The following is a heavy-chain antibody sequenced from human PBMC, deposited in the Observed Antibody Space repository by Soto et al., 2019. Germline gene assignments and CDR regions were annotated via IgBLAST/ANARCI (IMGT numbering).Heavy chain of an antibody. J-gene: IGHJ6*02. CDR3: VRDEGGYCSGGSRYGSGYYYGFDV. Sequence: ASVKVSCKASGGTFSSYAISWVRQAPGQGLEWVGWISPYNDHTNYAQNFQGRVTMTTDTSTSTAYMELRSLKSDDTAVYYCVRDEGGYCSGGSRYGSGYYYGFDVWGQGTTVTVSS. CDR2: ISPYNDHT. D-gene: IGHD2-15*01. CDR1: GGTFSSYA. V-gene: IGHV1-18*01.